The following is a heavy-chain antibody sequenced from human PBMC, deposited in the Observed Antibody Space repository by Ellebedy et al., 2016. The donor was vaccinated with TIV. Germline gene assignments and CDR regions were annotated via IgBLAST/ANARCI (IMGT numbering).Heavy chain of an antibody. CDR3: AKRGFLEWLLPS. CDR1: GFTFSSYS. Sequence: GGSLRLXXAASGFTFSSYSMNWVRQAPGKGLEWVSAISGSGGSTYYADSVKGRFTISRDNSKNTLYLQMNSLRAEDTAVYYCAKRGFLEWLLPSWGQGTLVTVSS. V-gene: IGHV3-23*01. D-gene: IGHD3-3*01. CDR2: ISGSGGST. J-gene: IGHJ5*02.